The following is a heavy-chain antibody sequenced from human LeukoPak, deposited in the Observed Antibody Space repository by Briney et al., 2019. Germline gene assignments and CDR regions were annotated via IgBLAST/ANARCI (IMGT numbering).Heavy chain of an antibody. CDR1: GFTFSSYG. D-gene: IGHD1-26*01. V-gene: IGHV3-30*18. CDR3: AKSGGWDSALYYYYGMDV. Sequence: GGSLRLSCAASGFTFSSYGMHWVRQAPGKGLEWVAVISYDGSNKYYADSVKGRFTISRDNSKNTLYLQMNSLRAEDTAVYYCAKSGGWDSALYYYYGMDVWGQGTTVTVSS. CDR2: ISYDGSNK. J-gene: IGHJ6*02.